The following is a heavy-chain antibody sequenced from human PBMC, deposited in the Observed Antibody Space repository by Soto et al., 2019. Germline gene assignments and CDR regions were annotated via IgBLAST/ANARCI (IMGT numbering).Heavy chain of an antibody. D-gene: IGHD3-3*01. Sequence: GGSLRLSCASSGFTFSNAWMSCFRQAPGDGVEWVGRIKSKTDGGTTDYAAPVKGRFTISRDDSKNTLYLQMNSLKTEDTAVYYCTTDSRFLEWLSHYYFDYWGQGTLVTVSS. CDR2: IKSKTDGGTT. J-gene: IGHJ4*02. CDR3: TTDSRFLEWLSHYYFDY. CDR1: GFTFSNAW. V-gene: IGHV3-15*01.